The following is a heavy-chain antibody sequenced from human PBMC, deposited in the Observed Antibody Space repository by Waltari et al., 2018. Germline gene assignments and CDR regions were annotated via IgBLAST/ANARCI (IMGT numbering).Heavy chain of an antibody. Sequence: QVQLQESGPGLVKPSETLSLTCTVSGYSISSGYYWGWIRQPPGKGLEWIGSIYHSGSTYYNPSLKSRVTISVDTSKNQFSLKLSSVTAADTAVYYCARDKPQSYGSGNDFDYWGQGTLVTVSS. D-gene: IGHD3-10*01. CDR2: IYHSGST. J-gene: IGHJ4*02. CDR1: GYSISSGYY. V-gene: IGHV4-38-2*02. CDR3: ARDKPQSYGSGNDFDY.